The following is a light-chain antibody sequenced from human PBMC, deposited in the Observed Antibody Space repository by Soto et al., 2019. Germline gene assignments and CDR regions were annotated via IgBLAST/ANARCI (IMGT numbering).Light chain of an antibody. CDR1: QSVSSTF. V-gene: IGKV3-20*01. CDR2: GAS. CDR3: QRYGSSPPLT. J-gene: IGKJ4*01. Sequence: EFVLTQSPGTLSLSPGERATLSCRASQSVSSTFLAWYQQKPGQPPRLLIYGASTRGTGIPDRFSGSGSGTEFTLTISRLEPEDFAVYYCQRYGSSPPLTFGGGTKVEIK.